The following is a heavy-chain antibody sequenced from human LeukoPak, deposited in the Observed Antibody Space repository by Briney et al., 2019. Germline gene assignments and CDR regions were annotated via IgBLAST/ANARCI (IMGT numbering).Heavy chain of an antibody. CDR1: GGAISTYY. Sequence: SETLSLTCNVSGGAISTYYWSWIRQPPGKGLECIVYIYHSRSTKYNPSPTSRVTISVDTSKNQFSLKLNSVTAADTAVYYCARDLGTEYQLLDSNWFDPWGLGTLVTVSS. D-gene: IGHD2-2*01. V-gene: IGHV4-59*12. CDR2: IYHSRST. J-gene: IGHJ5*02. CDR3: ARDLGTEYQLLDSNWFDP.